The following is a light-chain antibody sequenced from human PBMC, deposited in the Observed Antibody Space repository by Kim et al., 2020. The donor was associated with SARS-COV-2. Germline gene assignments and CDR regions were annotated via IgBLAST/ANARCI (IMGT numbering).Light chain of an antibody. Sequence: ELTQPPSASGTPGQTVTISCSGSTSNIGSNTVNWYRHLPGTAPKLLIYTSDQRPSGVPDRFSGSKSGNSATLAISGLQSEDEADYCCAAWDDSLNGVVFGGGTELTVL. CDR1: TSNIGSNT. CDR2: TSD. V-gene: IGLV1-44*01. CDR3: AAWDDSLNGVV. J-gene: IGLJ2*01.